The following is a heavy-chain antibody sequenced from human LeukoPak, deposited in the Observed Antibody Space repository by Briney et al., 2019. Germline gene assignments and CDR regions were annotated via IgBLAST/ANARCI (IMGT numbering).Heavy chain of an antibody. CDR2: ISGSGGST. Sequence: GGSLRLSCAASGFTFSSYAMSWVRQALGKGLEWVSAISGSGGSTYYADSVKGRFTISRDNSKNTLYLQMNSLRAEDTAVYYCAKAYYYDSSGYSQYYYYGMDVWGQGTTVTVSS. J-gene: IGHJ6*02. D-gene: IGHD3-22*01. V-gene: IGHV3-23*01. CDR3: AKAYYYDSSGYSQYYYYGMDV. CDR1: GFTFSSYA.